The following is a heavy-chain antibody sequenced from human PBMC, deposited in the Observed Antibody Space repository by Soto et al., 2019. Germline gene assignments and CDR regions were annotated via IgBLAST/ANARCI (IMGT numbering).Heavy chain of an antibody. Sequence: GGSLRLSCAASGFTFSSYAMSWVRQAPGKGLEWVSAISGSGGSTYYADSVKGRFTISRDNSKNTLYLQMNSLRAEDTAVYYCAKVQSSRTPVISAFDIWGQGTMVTVSS. CDR2: ISGSGGST. D-gene: IGHD3-16*02. CDR3: AKVQSSRTPVISAFDI. CDR1: GFTFSSYA. V-gene: IGHV3-23*01. J-gene: IGHJ3*02.